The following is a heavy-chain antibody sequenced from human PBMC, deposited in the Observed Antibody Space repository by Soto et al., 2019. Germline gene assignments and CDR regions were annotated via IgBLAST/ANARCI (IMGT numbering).Heavy chain of an antibody. CDR1: GGSFSGYY. J-gene: IGHJ4*02. D-gene: IGHD6-6*01. CDR3: ARVRPPSIAARWALYYFDY. Sequence: PSETLSLTCAVYGGSFSGYYWSWIRQPPGKGLEWIGEINHSGSTNYNPSLKSRVTISVDTSKNQFSLKLSSVTAADTAVYYCARVRPPSIAARWALYYFDYWGQGTPVTVSS. V-gene: IGHV4-34*01. CDR2: INHSGST.